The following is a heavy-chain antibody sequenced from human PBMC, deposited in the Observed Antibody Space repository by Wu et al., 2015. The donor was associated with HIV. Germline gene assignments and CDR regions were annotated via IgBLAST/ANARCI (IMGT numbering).Heavy chain of an antibody. Sequence: QVQLVQSGAEVKKPGASVKVSCKASGYTFTSYDINWVRQATGQGLEWMGWMNPNSGNTGYAQKFQGRVAMTRNTSISTAYMGLSSLRSEDTAVYYCARWSYHPYNWFDPWGQGTLVTVSS. J-gene: IGHJ5*02. V-gene: IGHV1-8*01. CDR1: GYTFTSYD. CDR3: ARWSYHPYNWFDP. CDR2: MNPNSGNT. D-gene: IGHD3-10*01.